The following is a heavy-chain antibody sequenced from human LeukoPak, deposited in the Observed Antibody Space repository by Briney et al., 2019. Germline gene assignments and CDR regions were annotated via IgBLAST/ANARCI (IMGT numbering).Heavy chain of an antibody. CDR2: ISGSGGST. CDR1: GFTFSSYA. Sequence: PGGSLRLSCAASGFTFSSYAMSWVRQAPGKGLEWVSAISGSGGSTYYADSVKGRFTISRDNSKNTLYLQMNSLRAEDTAVYYCAKVSYYDSSGYYLDWGQGTLVTVSS. V-gene: IGHV3-23*01. D-gene: IGHD3-22*01. CDR3: AKVSYYDSSGYYLD. J-gene: IGHJ4*02.